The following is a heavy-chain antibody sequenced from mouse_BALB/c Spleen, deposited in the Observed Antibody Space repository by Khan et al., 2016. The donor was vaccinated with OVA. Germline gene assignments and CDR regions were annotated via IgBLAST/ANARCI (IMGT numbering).Heavy chain of an antibody. V-gene: IGHV9-3*02. J-gene: IGHJ4*01. CDR2: INTNTGEP. CDR1: GYTFTNYG. Sequence: QVQLKQSGPELKKPGETVKISCKASGYTFTNYGMNWVNQAPGKVLKWMGWINTNTGEPTYAEEFKGRFAFSLETSASTAYLQINNLKNEDTATYFCARSRWLLPAMDYWGQGTSVTVSS. D-gene: IGHD2-3*01. CDR3: ARSRWLLPAMDY.